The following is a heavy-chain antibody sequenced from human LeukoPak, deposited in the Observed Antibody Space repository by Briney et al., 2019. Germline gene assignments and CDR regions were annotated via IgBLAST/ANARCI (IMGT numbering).Heavy chain of an antibody. J-gene: IGHJ3*02. CDR2: INSDGSST. CDR1: GFTYSSYW. CDR3: ARDGGGYYLRAFDI. V-gene: IGHV3-74*01. Sequence: GGSLRLSCAASGFTYSSYWMHWVRQAPGKGLVWASRINSDGSSTSYADSVKGRFTISRDNAKNTLYLQMNSLRAEDTAVYYCARDGGGYYLRAFDIWGQGTMVTVSS. D-gene: IGHD1-26*01.